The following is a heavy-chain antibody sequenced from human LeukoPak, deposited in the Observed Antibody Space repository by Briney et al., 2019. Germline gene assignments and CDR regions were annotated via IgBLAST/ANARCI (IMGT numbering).Heavy chain of an antibody. J-gene: IGHJ1*01. CDR3: ARVGADTLECFQH. D-gene: IGHD1-26*01. CDR1: GYTLTGCY. Sequence: ASVKVSCKASGYTLTGCYMHWVRQAPGQGLEWMGWINPNSGGTNYAQKFQGRVTMTRDTSISTAYMDLSRLRSDDTAVYYCARVGADTLECFQHWGQGTLVTVSS. CDR2: INPNSGGT. V-gene: IGHV1-2*02.